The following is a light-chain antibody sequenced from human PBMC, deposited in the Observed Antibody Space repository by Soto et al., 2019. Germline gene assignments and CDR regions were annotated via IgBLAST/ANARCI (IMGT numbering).Light chain of an antibody. Sequence: EVVLTQSPGTLSLSPGEGANLSGRASQSVRYNYLAWYQKKAGQAPRILIYGVSTRATGIPDRFSGSGSGTDFNLTISRLDTEDFAVYECQQYGTSTRTFGQVTKVDIK. J-gene: IGKJ1*01. CDR3: QQYGTSTRT. CDR2: GVS. V-gene: IGKV3-20*01. CDR1: QSVRYNY.